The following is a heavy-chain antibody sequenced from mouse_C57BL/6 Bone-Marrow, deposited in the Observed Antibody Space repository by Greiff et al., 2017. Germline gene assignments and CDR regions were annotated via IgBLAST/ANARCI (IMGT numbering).Heavy chain of an antibody. Sequence: VQLQQSGAELVRPGTSVKLSCTASGYTFTSYWMHWVKQRPGQGLEWIGVIDPSDSYTNYNQKFKGKATLTVDTSSSTAYMQLSRLTSGDSAVXDCARLGGDYGGAMDDWGQGTSVTVSS. J-gene: IGHJ4*01. CDR2: IDPSDSYT. CDR3: ARLGGDYGGAMDD. D-gene: IGHD2-13*01. CDR1: GYTFTSYW. V-gene: IGHV1-59*01.